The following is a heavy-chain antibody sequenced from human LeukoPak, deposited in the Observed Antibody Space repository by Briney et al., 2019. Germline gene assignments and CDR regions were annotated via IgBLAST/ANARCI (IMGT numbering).Heavy chain of an antibody. J-gene: IGHJ3*01. CDR3: ARDQVTDYVAL. D-gene: IGHD4-17*01. CDR2: INPKSGNT. CDR1: GYSFIDYY. V-gene: IGHV1-2*02. Sequence: ASVTVSCKASGYSFIDYYIHWVRQAPGQGLEWMGWINPKSGNTNYAQKFQGRVTMTRDTSITTAYMELGRLKSDDTAVYYCARDQVTDYVALWGQGTMVTVSS.